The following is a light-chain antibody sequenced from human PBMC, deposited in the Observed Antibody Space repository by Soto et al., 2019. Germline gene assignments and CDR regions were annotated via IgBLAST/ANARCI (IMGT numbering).Light chain of an antibody. CDR2: EGS. CDR1: SSDVGSYNL. V-gene: IGLV2-23*01. CDR3: CSFAGSSTYV. J-gene: IGLJ1*01. Sequence: QSVLPPPASVSGSPGQSITISCTGTSSDVGSYNLVSWYQQHPGKAPKLIIYEGSKRPSGVSNHFSGSKSGNTASLTISGLQAEDEADYYCCSFAGSSTYVFGTGTKVTVL.